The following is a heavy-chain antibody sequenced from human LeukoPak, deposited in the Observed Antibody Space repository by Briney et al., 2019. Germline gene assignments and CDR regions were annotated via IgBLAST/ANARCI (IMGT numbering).Heavy chain of an antibody. D-gene: IGHD4-17*01. Sequence: GGSLRLSCAASGFTFSNAWMSWVRQAPGKGLEWVGRIKSKTDGGTTDYAAPVKGRFTISRDDSKNTLYLQMNSLKTEDTAVYYCASREFYSLNYGDYGADGYWGQGTLVTVSS. J-gene: IGHJ4*02. V-gene: IGHV3-15*01. CDR1: GFTFSNAW. CDR3: ASREFYSLNYGDYGADGY. CDR2: IKSKTDGGTT.